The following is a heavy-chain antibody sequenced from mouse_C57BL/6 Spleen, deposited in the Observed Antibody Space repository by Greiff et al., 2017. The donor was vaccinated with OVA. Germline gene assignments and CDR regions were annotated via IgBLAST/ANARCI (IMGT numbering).Heavy chain of an antibody. D-gene: IGHD3-1*01. CDR1: GYTFTSYW. CDR2: IDPSDSET. Sequence: QVHVKQPGAELVRPGSSVKLSCKASGYTFTSYWMHWVKQRPIQGLEWIGNIDPSDSETHYNQKFKDKATLTVDKSSSTAYMQLSSLTSEDSAVYYCARFGEDDYFDYWGQGTTLTVSS. CDR3: ARFGEDDYFDY. J-gene: IGHJ2*01. V-gene: IGHV1-52*01.